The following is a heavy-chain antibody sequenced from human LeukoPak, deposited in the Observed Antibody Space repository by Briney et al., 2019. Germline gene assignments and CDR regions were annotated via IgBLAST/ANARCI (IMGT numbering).Heavy chain of an antibody. J-gene: IGHJ4*02. V-gene: IGHV3-30*04. D-gene: IGHD1-26*01. CDR1: GFTFSSYA. CDR2: ISYDGSNK. CDR3: ARDGAGVGSTKLDY. Sequence: PGGSLRLSCAASGFTFSSYAMHWVRQAPGKGLEWVAVISYDGSNKYYADSVKGRFTISRDNSKNTLYLQMNSLGVEDTAIYFCARDGAGVGSTKLDYWGQGSLVTVSS.